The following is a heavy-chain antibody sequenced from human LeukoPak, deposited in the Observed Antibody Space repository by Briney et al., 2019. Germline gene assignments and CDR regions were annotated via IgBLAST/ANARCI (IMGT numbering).Heavy chain of an antibody. CDR2: LYSGGAT. CDR1: GFSVSSNY. V-gene: IGHV3-53*01. CDR3: ARGREYCVSARCLSWFDP. J-gene: IGHJ5*01. D-gene: IGHD2-2*01. Sequence: GGSLRLSCAASGFSVSSNYMTWVRQAPGKGLEWVAVLYSGGATIYADSVKGRFTISRDNSKNTLDLQMNTLRAEDTAVYYCARGREYCVSARCLSWFDPWGQGTLVTVSS.